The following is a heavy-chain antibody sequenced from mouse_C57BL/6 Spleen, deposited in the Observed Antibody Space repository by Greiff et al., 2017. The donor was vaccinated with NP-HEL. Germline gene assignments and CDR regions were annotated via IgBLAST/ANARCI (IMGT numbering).Heavy chain of an antibody. CDR2: IEPETGGT. J-gene: IGHJ4*01. CDR1: GYTFTDYE. CDR3: TRKVYDGYAMDY. D-gene: IGHD2-3*01. Sequence: VQLQQSGAELVRPGASVTLSCKASGYTFTDYEMHWVKQTPVHGLEWIGAIEPETGGTAYNQKFKGKAILTADKSSSTAYMELRSLTSEDSAVYYCTRKVYDGYAMDYWGQGTSVTVSS. V-gene: IGHV1-15*01.